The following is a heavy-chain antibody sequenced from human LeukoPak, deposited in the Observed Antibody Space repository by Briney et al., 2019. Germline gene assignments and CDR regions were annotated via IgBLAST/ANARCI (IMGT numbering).Heavy chain of an antibody. D-gene: IGHD1-1*01. J-gene: IGHJ6*03. Sequence: SVKVSCKASGYTFTGYYMHWVRQAPGQGLEWMGWINPNSGGTNYAQKFQGRVTMTRDTSISTAYMELSRLRSDDTAVYYFARARQPERPPPLIGYYYMDVWGKGTTVTVSS. V-gene: IGHV1-2*02. CDR1: GYTFTGYY. CDR3: ARARQPERPPPLIGYYYMDV. CDR2: INPNSGGT.